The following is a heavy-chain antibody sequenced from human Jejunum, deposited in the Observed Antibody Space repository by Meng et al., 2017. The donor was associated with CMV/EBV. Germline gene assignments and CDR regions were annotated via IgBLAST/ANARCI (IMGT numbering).Heavy chain of an antibody. V-gene: IGHV1-8*01. CDR3: ATGVADFEY. Sequence: GQLVKSGGGVKKPGASVKVSCKASGYTFTSYDINWVRQGTGQGLEWMGWMNPNRGTTGYAQKFQGRVTMTRNISESTAYMDLSSLRSEDTAVYYCATGVADFEYWGQGTLVTVSS. J-gene: IGHJ4*02. CDR2: MNPNRGTT. CDR1: GYTFTSYD. D-gene: IGHD6-19*01.